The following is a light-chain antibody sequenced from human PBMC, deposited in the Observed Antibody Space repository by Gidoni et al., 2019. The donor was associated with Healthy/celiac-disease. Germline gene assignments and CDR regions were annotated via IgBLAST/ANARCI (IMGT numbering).Light chain of an antibody. CDR3: QQYYRTPWT. CDR1: QSVLYSSNNKNY. CDR2: WAS. Sequence: DIVMTQSPDSLAVSLGERATINCKSSQSVLYSSNNKNYLAWYQQKPGQPPKLLIYWASTRESGVPDRFSGSGSGTDFTLTISSLQAADVAVYYCQQYYRTPWTFGQXTKVEIK. J-gene: IGKJ1*01. V-gene: IGKV4-1*01.